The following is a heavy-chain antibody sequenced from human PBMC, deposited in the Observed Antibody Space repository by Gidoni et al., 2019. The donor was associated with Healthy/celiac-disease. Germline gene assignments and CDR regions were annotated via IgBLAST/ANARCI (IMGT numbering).Heavy chain of an antibody. CDR2: IRAYNGNT. D-gene: IGHD3-10*01. J-gene: IGHJ4*02. Sequence: QVQLVQSGAEVKKPGASVKVSCKASGYTFTRHGISWVRQAPGQGLEWMGWIRAYNGNTNYAQKLQGRVTMTTDTSTSTAYMELRSLRSDDTAVYYCARGGFGEGTLTKYYFDYWGQGTLVTVSS. CDR3: ARGGFGEGTLTKYYFDY. CDR1: GYTFTRHG. V-gene: IGHV1-18*01.